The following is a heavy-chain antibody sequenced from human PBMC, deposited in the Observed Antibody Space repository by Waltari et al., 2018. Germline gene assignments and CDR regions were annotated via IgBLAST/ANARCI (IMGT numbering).Heavy chain of an antibody. J-gene: IGHJ6*02. CDR2: LDYIGFT. CDR1: GGSISSPSYY. V-gene: IGHV4-39*01. CDR3: ANLHSNSYYYGMDI. Sequence: QLQESGPGLVKPSETLSLTCAVSGGSISSPSYYWAWIRQPPGKGLQWVGTLDYIGFTPYNPSLESRVTRSIDTFQNQFSLKLSSVTAADTAVYYCANLHSNSYYYGMDIWGHGTAVAVSS. D-gene: IGHD6-13*01.